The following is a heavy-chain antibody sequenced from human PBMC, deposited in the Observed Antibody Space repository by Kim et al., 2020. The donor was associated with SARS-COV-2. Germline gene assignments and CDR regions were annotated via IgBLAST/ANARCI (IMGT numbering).Heavy chain of an antibody. CDR1: GFTFSLYW. V-gene: IGHV3-7*01. D-gene: IGHD2-2*01. J-gene: IGHJ6*03. CDR2: IKPDGSDK. CDR3: ARGRDFLVLPDHYYHMDV. Sequence: GGFLRLSCAASGFTFSLYWVTWVRQAPGKGLEWVANIKPDGSDKFYVDSVKGRFTLSRDNPKNSLYLQMNSLRAEDTAVYYCARGRDFLVLPDHYYHMDVWGKGTTVTVSS.